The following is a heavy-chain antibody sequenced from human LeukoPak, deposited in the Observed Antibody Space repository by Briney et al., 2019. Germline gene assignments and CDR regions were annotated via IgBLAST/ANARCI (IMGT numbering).Heavy chain of an antibody. Sequence: GGSLRLSCVVSGFTFSSYGMNWVRQAPGKGLEWVSYINRGSSTIYYADSVKGRFTISRDNAKNSLYLQMNSLGDEDTAVYYCARAITVSNYYYGMDVWGQGTTVTVSS. CDR2: INRGSSTI. CDR1: GFTFSSYG. V-gene: IGHV3-48*02. J-gene: IGHJ6*02. D-gene: IGHD4-11*01. CDR3: ARAITVSNYYYGMDV.